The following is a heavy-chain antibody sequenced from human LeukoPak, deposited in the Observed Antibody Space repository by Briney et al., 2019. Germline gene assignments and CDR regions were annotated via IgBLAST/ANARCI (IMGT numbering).Heavy chain of an antibody. CDR1: GYSISSGYY. CDR2: IYHSGST. Sequence: SETLSLTCAVSGYSISSGYYWGWIRQPPGRGLEWIGSIYHSGSTYYNPSPKSRVTISVDTSKNQFSLKLSSVTAADTAVYYCARSSRYDSSGYYYIDYFDYWGQGTLVTVSS. J-gene: IGHJ4*02. CDR3: ARSSRYDSSGYYYIDYFDY. V-gene: IGHV4-38-2*01. D-gene: IGHD3-22*01.